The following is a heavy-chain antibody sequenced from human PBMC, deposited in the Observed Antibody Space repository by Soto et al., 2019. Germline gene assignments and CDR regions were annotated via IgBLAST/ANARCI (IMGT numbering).Heavy chain of an antibody. CDR1: GFAFNNYG. Sequence: PGGSLRLSCTVSGFAFNNYGINWVRQAPGKGLEWVSSISKSDYTYYSDSVKGRFAISRDNAKSSVSLQMNNLRVEDTDVYYCAREDSIIIPDVSDFWGQGTLVTVSS. V-gene: IGHV3-21*01. D-gene: IGHD3-22*01. J-gene: IGHJ4*02. CDR3: AREDSIIIPDVSDF. CDR2: ISKSDYT.